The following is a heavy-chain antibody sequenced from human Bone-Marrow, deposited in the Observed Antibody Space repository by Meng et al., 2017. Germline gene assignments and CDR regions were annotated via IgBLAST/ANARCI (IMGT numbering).Heavy chain of an antibody. CDR3: ARGPTTMAHDFDY. D-gene: IGHD4-11*01. Sequence: QVQLQGWGAGRLKPSETLSLTGVVSGGSFSDYYWSWIRQPPGKGLEWIGEINHSGSTNYNPSLESRATISVDTSQNNLSLKLSSVTAADSAVYYCARGPTTMAHDFDYWGQGTLVTVSS. J-gene: IGHJ4*02. CDR2: INHSGST. V-gene: IGHV4-34*01. CDR1: GGSFSDYY.